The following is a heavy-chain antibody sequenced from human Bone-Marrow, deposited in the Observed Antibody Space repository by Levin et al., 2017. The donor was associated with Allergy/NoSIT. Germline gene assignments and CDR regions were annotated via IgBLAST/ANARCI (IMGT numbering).Heavy chain of an antibody. D-gene: IGHD2-21*02. CDR2: IYQSGNT. Sequence: SETLSLTCAVSGGSISSNNWWSWVRQPPGKGLEWIGEIYQSGNTSYNPSLKSRVTISTDKSKNQFSLKLSSMTAADTAVYYCATCGDDCLDVFGIWGQGTMVTVSS. CDR3: ATCGDDCLDVFGI. J-gene: IGHJ3*02. CDR1: GGSISSNNW. V-gene: IGHV4/OR15-8*02.